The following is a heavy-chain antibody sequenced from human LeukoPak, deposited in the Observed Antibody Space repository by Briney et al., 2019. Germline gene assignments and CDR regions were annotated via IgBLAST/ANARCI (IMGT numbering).Heavy chain of an antibody. CDR1: GGSISSGGYY. Sequence: IPSETLSLTCTVSGGSISSGGYYWSWIRQHPGKGLEWIGYIYYSGSTYYNPSLKSRVTISVDTSKNQFSLKLSSVTAADTAVYYCARDSCGDDCYSSYFDYWGQGTLVTVSS. V-gene: IGHV4-31*03. CDR3: ARDSCGDDCYSSYFDY. J-gene: IGHJ4*02. CDR2: IYYSGST. D-gene: IGHD2-21*02.